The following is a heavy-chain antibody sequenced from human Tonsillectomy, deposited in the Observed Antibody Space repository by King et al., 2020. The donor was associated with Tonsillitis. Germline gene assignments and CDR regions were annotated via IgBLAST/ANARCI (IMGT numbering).Heavy chain of an antibody. CDR3: ARDRYLGGVVIIDHFDY. V-gene: IGHV1-69*04. Sequence: QLVQSGAEVKKPGSSVKVSCKASGGTFSNSAISWVRQAPGQGLEWMGRIIPFLGITNYAQKFQDRITVTADKSTSTAYMGLSSLRSEDTAVYYCARDRYLGGVVIIDHFDYWGQGTLVTVSS. CDR2: IIPFLGIT. D-gene: IGHD3-3*01. J-gene: IGHJ4*02. CDR1: GGTFSNSA.